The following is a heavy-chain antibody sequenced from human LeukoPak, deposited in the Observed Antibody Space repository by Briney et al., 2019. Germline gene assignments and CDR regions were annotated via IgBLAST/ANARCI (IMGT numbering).Heavy chain of an antibody. J-gene: IGHJ6*03. CDR1: GGSISSSSYY. CDR3: ARGEEATIDYYYMDV. V-gene: IGHV4-39*07. D-gene: IGHD5-24*01. CDR2: IYYSGST. Sequence: SETLSLTCTVSGGSISSSSYYWGWIRQPPGKGLEWIGSIYYSGSTYYNPSLKSRVTISVDTSKNQFSLKLSSVTAADTAVYYCARGEEATIDYYYMDVWGKGTTVTVSS.